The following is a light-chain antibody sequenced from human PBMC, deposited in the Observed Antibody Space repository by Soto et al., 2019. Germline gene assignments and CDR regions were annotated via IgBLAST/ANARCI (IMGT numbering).Light chain of an antibody. CDR1: QVIDNY. CDR3: QKYNSAPWT. CDR2: AGS. Sequence: DIQMTQSPSSLSVSVGDRVTITCRASQVIDNYLAWYQQQPGKVPRLLIYAGSVLQAGVPPRFTGSGSGTDFTLTISSLQPEDVATYFCQKYNSAPWTFGQGTKVEIK. J-gene: IGKJ1*01. V-gene: IGKV1-27*01.